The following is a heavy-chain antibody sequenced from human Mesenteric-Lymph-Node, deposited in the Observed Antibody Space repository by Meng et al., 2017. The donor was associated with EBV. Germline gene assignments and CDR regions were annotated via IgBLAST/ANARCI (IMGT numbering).Heavy chain of an antibody. CDR3: AQCRGYTWPGWFDP. D-gene: IGHD5-24*01. J-gene: IGHJ5*02. CDR1: GFSLGPSGMG. CDR2: IRWDDDK. V-gene: IGHV2-5*02. Sequence: QVTLQESVPGLVKPNQTLTLTCTCAGFSLGPSGMGLAWIRQSPGKPLEWLALIRWDDDKRYSPSLKSRLTITKDTSENQVVLMMTNMDPVDTATYHCAQCRGYTWPGWFDPWGQGSLVTVSS.